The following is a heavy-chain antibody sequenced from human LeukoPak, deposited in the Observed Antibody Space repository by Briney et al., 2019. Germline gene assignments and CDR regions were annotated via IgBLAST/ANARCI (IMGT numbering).Heavy chain of an antibody. CDR3: ARDFLGYCSGGSCQRSYFFDY. D-gene: IGHD2-15*01. V-gene: IGHV3-30-3*01. Sequence: GGSLRLSCAASGFTFSDHYMEWVRQAPGRGLEWVAVISYDGSNKYYADSVKGRFTISRDNSKNTLYLQMNSLRAEDTAVYYCARDFLGYCSGGSCQRSYFFDYWGQGTLVTVSS. CDR2: ISYDGSNK. J-gene: IGHJ4*02. CDR1: GFTFSDHY.